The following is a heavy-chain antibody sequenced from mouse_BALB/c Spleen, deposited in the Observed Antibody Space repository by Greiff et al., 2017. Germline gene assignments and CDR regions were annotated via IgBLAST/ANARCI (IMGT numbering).Heavy chain of an antibody. V-gene: IGHV1S41*01. CDR2: IAPGSGST. CDR1: AYTFTSSW. D-gene: IGHD4-1*01. CDR3: ARWDTPYAMDY. J-gene: IGHJ4*01. Sequence: DLVKPGASVKLSSKASAYTFTSSWFNWIKQRPGQGLEWIGRIAPGSGSTYYNEMFKGKATLTVDTSSSTAYIQLSSLSSEDSAVYFCARWDTPYAMDYWGQGTSVTVSS.